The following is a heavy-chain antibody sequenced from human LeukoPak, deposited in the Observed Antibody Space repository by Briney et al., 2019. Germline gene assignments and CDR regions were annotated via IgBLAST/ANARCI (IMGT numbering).Heavy chain of an antibody. D-gene: IGHD2-21*02. V-gene: IGHV4-59*08. CDR3: ARQSRGNSVGFDY. CDR2: IYYSGST. J-gene: IGHJ4*02. Sequence: NPSETLSLTCTVSGGSISSYYWSWIRQPPGKGLEWIGYIYYSGSTNYNPSLKSRVTISVDTSKNQFSLKLSSVTAADTAVYYCARQSRGNSVGFDYWGQGTLVTVSS. CDR1: GGSISSYY.